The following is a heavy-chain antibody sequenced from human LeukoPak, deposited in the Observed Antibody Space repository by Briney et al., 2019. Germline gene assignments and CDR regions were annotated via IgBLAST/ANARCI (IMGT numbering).Heavy chain of an antibody. Sequence: ASVKVSCKASGGAFSSYAISWVRQAPGQGLEWMGGIIPIFGTAIYAQKFQGRVTITADKSTSTAYMELSSLRSEDTAVYYCAGFYCSSTSCYAAFDIWGQGTMVTVSS. CDR3: AGFYCSSTSCYAAFDI. D-gene: IGHD2-2*01. V-gene: IGHV1-69*06. J-gene: IGHJ3*02. CDR2: IIPIFGTA. CDR1: GGAFSSYA.